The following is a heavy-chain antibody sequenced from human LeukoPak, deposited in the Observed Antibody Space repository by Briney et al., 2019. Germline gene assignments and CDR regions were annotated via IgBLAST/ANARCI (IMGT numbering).Heavy chain of an antibody. CDR2: INHSGST. D-gene: IGHD6-19*01. CDR3: ARDSSGWYKDY. J-gene: IGHJ4*02. V-gene: IGHV4-34*01. CDR1: GGSFSGYY. Sequence: SETLSLTCAVYGGSFSGYYWSWIRQPPGKGLEWIGEINHSGSTNYNPSFKSRVTISVDTSKNQFSLKLSSVTAADTAVYYCARDSSGWYKDYWGQGTLVTVSS.